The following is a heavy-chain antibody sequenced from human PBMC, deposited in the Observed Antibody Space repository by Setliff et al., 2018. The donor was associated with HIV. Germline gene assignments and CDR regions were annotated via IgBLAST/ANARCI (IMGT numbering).Heavy chain of an antibody. CDR3: ARYALAVPGYHNAFDI. CDR2: ISGSGGLT. Sequence: PGGSLRLSCAASGFTFSSYAMSWVRQAPGKGLEWVSTISGSGGLTFYADSVKGRFTISRDNSKNTLYLQMNSLRAEDTAVYYCARYALAVPGYHNAFDIWGQGTMVTVSS. D-gene: IGHD6-19*01. V-gene: IGHV3-23*01. J-gene: IGHJ3*02. CDR1: GFTFSSYA.